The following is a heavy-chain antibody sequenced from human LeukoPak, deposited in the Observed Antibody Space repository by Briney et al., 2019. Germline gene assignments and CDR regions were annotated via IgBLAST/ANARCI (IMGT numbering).Heavy chain of an antibody. CDR3: ACSGIAARPEPDY. Sequence: SQTLSLTCTVSGGSISSGSYYWSWIRQPAGKGLEWIGRIYTSGSTNYNPSLKSRVTISVDTSKNQFSLKLSSVTAADTAVYYCACSGIAARPEPDYWGQGTLVTVSS. CDR1: GGSISSGSYY. CDR2: IYTSGST. J-gene: IGHJ4*02. V-gene: IGHV4-61*02. D-gene: IGHD6-6*01.